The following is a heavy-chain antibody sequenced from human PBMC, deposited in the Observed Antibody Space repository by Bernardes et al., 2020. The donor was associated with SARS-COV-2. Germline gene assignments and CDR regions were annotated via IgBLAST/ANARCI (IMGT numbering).Heavy chain of an antibody. J-gene: IGHJ5*02. CDR1: GFTFSSSW. CDR2: INADGTTT. CDR3: ARDLGYCTNGVCSP. D-gene: IGHD2-8*01. V-gene: IGHV3-74*01. Sequence: GGSLRLSCAASGFTFSSSWMHWVRQAPGKGLVWVSRINADGTTTSYADSVKGRFTISRDNAKNTLYLQMNSLRAEDTAVYYCARDLGYCTNGVCSPWGQGTLVTVSS.